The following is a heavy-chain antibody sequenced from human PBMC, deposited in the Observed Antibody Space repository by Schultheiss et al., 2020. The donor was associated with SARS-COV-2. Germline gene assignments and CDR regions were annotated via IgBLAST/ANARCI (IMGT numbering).Heavy chain of an antibody. CDR3: AKDRCSSTSCYRPFDY. CDR2: IYSGGST. CDR1: GFTVSSNY. V-gene: IGHV3-66*01. J-gene: IGHJ4*02. Sequence: GESLKISCAASGFTVSSNYMSWVRQAPGKGLEWVSVIYSGGSTYYADSVKGRFTISRDNSKNTLYLQMNSLRAEDTAVYYCAKDRCSSTSCYRPFDYWGQGTLVTVSS. D-gene: IGHD2-2*02.